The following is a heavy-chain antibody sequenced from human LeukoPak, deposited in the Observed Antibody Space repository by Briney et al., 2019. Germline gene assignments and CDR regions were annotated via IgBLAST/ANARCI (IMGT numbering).Heavy chain of an antibody. CDR1: GGSISSHY. J-gene: IGHJ4*02. V-gene: IGHV4-59*11. CDR3: ARESAGMSYFDY. CDR2: IYYSGST. Sequence: SETLSLTCTVSGGSISSHYWSWIRQPPGKGLEWSGYIYYSGSTNYNPSLKSRVTISVDTSKNQFSLKLSSVTAADTAVYYCARESAGMSYFDYWGQGTLVTVSS.